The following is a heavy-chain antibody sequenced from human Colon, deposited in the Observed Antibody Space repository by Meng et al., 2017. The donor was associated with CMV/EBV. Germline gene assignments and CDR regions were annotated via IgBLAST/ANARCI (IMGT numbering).Heavy chain of an antibody. Sequence: SQTLSLTCTVSNGSIRSSGYYWAWIRQPPGKGLEWIGSMYYSGSTYYNPSLKSRVTISIDTSKNQFSLKLTSVPAADTAVYYCARDGQRISVVWGVPNWFDPWGQGTLVTVSS. CDR3: ARDGQRISVVWGVPNWFDP. CDR1: NGSIRSSGYY. CDR2: MYYSGST. J-gene: IGHJ5*02. D-gene: IGHD3-10*01. V-gene: IGHV4-39*07.